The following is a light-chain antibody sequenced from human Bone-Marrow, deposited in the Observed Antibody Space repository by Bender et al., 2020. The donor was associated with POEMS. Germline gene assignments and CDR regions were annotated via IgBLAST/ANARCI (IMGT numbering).Light chain of an antibody. CDR2: KDS. J-gene: IGLJ1*01. V-gene: IGLV3-25*02. Sequence: SYELTQPPSVSVSPGQTARITCSGDALPKQYAYWYQQKPGQAPVMLIYKDSQRPSGIPERFSGSNSGNTATLTISRVEAGDEADYFCQVWDTSGDHRGVFGTGTKVTVL. CDR1: ALPKQY. CDR3: QVWDTSGDHRGV.